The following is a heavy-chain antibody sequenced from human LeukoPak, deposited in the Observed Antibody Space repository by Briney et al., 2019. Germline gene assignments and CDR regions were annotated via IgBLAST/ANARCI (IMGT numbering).Heavy chain of an antibody. V-gene: IGHV1-46*01. J-gene: IGHJ4*02. Sequence: ASVKVSCKASGYTFTSYYMHWVRQAPGQGLEWMGIINPSGGSTSYAQKFQGRVTMTRDTSTSTVYMELSSLRSEDTAVYYCAREAFFTDSSGYYESSLGYWGQGTLVTVSS. CDR1: GYTFTSYY. CDR3: AREAFFTDSSGYYESSLGY. D-gene: IGHD3-22*01. CDR2: INPSGGST.